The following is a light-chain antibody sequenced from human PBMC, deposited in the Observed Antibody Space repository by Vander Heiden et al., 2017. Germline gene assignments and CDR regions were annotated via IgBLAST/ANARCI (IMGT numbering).Light chain of an antibody. Sequence: SPLTHSASASRSPGQPITISSTRARSEARASHQVSCYQHHPAKAPKLMFYDVNNRPSGVSNRLGGSKSGTTASLTIAVLQAEDEADYYCNSDTTSSPVVFGGGTKLTVL. CDR2: DVN. CDR1: RSEARASHQ. CDR3: NSDTTSSPVV. J-gene: IGLJ2*01. V-gene: IGLV2-14*03.